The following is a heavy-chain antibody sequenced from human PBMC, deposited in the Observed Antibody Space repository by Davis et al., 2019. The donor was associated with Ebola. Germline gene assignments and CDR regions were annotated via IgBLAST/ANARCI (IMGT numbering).Heavy chain of an antibody. Sequence: LRLSCTVSGGSISSSSYYWSWIRQPAGKGLEWIGRIYTSWSTNYNPSLKSRVTMSVDTSKNQFSLKLSSVTAADTAVYYCARDYCSSTSCYSDWFDPWGQGTLVTVSS. J-gene: IGHJ5*02. D-gene: IGHD2-2*02. CDR2: IYTSWST. CDR1: GGSISSSSYY. CDR3: ARDYCSSTSCYSDWFDP. V-gene: IGHV4-61*02.